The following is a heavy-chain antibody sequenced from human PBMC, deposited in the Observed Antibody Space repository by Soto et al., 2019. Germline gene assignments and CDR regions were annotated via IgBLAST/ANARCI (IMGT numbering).Heavy chain of an antibody. CDR2: IYHSGTT. V-gene: IGHV4-4*02. CDR1: AGSISSDYW. J-gene: IGHJ4*02. Sequence: PSETLSLTCDVSAGSISSDYWWSWVRQPPGKGLEWIAEIYHSGTTYYNPSLKSRVTISVDTSKNHFSLKLSSVTAADTAVYYCARHLGEGYFDYWGQGTLVTVSS. CDR3: ARHLGEGYFDY.